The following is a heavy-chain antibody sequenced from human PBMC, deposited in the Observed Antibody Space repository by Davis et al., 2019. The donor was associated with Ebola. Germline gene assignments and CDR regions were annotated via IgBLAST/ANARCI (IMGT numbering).Heavy chain of an antibody. Sequence: PGGSLRLSCTVSGGSISSYYWSWIRQPPGKGLEWIGYIYYSGSTNYNPSLKSRVTISVDTSKNQFSLKLSSVTAADTAVYYCARDREQYSSSWPYFDYWGQGTLVTVSS. J-gene: IGHJ4*02. V-gene: IGHV4-59*01. CDR3: ARDREQYSSSWPYFDY. CDR2: IYYSGST. D-gene: IGHD6-13*01. CDR1: GGSISSYY.